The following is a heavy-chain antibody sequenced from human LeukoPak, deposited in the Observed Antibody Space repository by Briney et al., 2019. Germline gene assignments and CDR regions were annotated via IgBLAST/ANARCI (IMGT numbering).Heavy chain of an antibody. Sequence: ASVKDSCRASGYTFTTYGISWVRQAPGQGLEWMGWISGYNGNTNYAQKLQGRVTMTTDTSTSTAYMELRSLRSDDTAVYYCARDRGIISPSRDWFDPWGQGTLVTVSS. V-gene: IGHV1-18*01. CDR2: ISGYNGNT. D-gene: IGHD3-10*01. CDR3: ARDRGIISPSRDWFDP. CDR1: GYTFTTYG. J-gene: IGHJ5*02.